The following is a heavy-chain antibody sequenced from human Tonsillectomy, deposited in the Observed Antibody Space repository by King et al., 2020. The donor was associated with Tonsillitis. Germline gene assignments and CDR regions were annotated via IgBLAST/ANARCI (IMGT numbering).Heavy chain of an antibody. V-gene: IGHV3-30-3*01. CDR2: ISYDGTNK. D-gene: IGHD4-23*01. CDR3: ARVSWVTQINWYFDF. CDR1: GFTFSTYA. J-gene: IGHJ2*01. Sequence: QLVQSGGGVVQIGTSLSLSCAASGFTFSTYAMHWVRQAPGKGLEWVAVISYDGTNKYYADSVKGRFTISRDNSKKTVDLQMNNLRAEETAIYYCARVSWVTQINWYFDFWGRGTLVTVSS.